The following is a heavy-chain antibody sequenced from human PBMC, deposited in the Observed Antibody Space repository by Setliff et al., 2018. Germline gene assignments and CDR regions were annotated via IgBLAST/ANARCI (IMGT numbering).Heavy chain of an antibody. Sequence: GGSLRLSCAASGFTFSTYSLIWVRQAPGTGLEWVSSISPSSSHIYYADSAEGRFTISRDDAKNSLYLQMNGLRAEDTAVYYCATKAVAGTGGQGTLVTVSS. CDR2: ISPSSSHI. CDR3: ATKAVAGT. V-gene: IGHV3-21*04. D-gene: IGHD6-19*01. J-gene: IGHJ4*02. CDR1: GFTFSTYS.